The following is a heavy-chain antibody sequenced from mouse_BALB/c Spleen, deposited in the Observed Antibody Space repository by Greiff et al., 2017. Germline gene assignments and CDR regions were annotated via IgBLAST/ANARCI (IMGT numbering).Heavy chain of an antibody. D-gene: IGHD2-1*01. Sequence: EVQGVESGGGLVKPGGSLKLSCAASGFTFSSYTMSWVRQTPEKRLEWVATISSGGSYTYYPDSVKGRFTISRDNAKNTLYLQMSSLKSEDTAMYYCARQGDGKMDYWGQGTSVTVSP. CDR2: ISSGGSYT. V-gene: IGHV5-6*01. CDR1: GFTFSSYT. CDR3: ARQGDGKMDY. J-gene: IGHJ4*01.